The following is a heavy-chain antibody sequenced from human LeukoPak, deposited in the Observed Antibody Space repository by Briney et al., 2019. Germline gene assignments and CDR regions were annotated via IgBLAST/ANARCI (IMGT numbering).Heavy chain of an antibody. V-gene: IGHV3-23*01. CDR1: GFTFSLYA. CDR2: ITGSGGTT. D-gene: IGHD1-26*01. Sequence: GGSLRLSCAASGFTFSLYAMSWVRQAPGKGLEWVSGITGSGGTTYYADSVKGRFPLSRDNSKNTLYLQMNSLGAEDTAVYYCAKHNSGNFIYFDSWGQGALVTVSS. J-gene: IGHJ4*02. CDR3: AKHNSGNFIYFDS.